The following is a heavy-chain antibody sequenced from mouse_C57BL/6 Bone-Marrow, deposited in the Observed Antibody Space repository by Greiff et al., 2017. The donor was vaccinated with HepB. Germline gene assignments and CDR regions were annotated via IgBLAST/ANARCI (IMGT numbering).Heavy chain of an antibody. CDR1: GYTFTSYW. D-gene: IGHD3-2*02. CDR2: IDPSDSYT. CDR3: ARFRYWYFDV. V-gene: IGHV1-69*01. J-gene: IGHJ1*03. Sequence: QVQLQQPGAELVMPGASVKLSCKASGYTFTSYWMHWVKQRSGQGLEWIGEIDPSDSYTNYNQKFKGKSTLTVDKSSSTAYMQLSSLTSEDSAVYYCARFRYWYFDVWGTGTTVTVSS.